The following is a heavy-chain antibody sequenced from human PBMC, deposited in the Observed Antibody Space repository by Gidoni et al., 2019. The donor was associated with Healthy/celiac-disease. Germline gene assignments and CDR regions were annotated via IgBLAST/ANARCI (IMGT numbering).Heavy chain of an antibody. J-gene: IGHJ3*02. CDR2: RKKDGSEK. CDR3: ARETYYDSSGSTFDI. D-gene: IGHD3-22*01. CDR1: GFTFSRYW. V-gene: IGHV3-7*01. Sequence: EVQLVESGGGLVQPGGSLRLSCAASGFTFSRYWMSWGRQAPGKGLEWVANRKKDGSEKYYGDAVKGRFTISRDKAKNSLYLQMNSLRAEDTAVYYCARETYYDSSGSTFDIWGQGTMVTVSS.